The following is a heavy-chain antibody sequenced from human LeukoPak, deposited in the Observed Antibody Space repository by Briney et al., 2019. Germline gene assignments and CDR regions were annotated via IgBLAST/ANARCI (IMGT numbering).Heavy chain of an antibody. CDR2: MYYSGST. J-gene: IGHJ4*02. CDR1: GSSISGRSYY. CDR3: ARLRVLGYGYGPWEGPTWVDY. D-gene: IGHD5-18*01. Sequence: SETLSLTCTVSGSSISGRSYYWGWIRQPPGKGLEWIGSMYYSGSTYSNPSLKSRVTISVDTSKNQFSLRLSSVTAADTAVYYCARLRVLGYGYGPWEGPTWVDYWGQGTLVTVSS. V-gene: IGHV4-39*07.